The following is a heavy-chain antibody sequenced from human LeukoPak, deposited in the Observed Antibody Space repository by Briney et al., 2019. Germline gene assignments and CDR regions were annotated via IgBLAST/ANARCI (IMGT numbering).Heavy chain of an antibody. CDR1: GGSFSGYY. Sequence: SETLSLTCAVYGGSFSGYYWSWIRQPPGKGLEWIGEINHSGSTNYNPSLKSRVTISVDTSKNQFSLKLSSVTAADTAVYHCARGPLLLWFGGVPQRRGDAFDIWGQGTMVTVSS. D-gene: IGHD3-10*01. J-gene: IGHJ3*02. CDR3: ARGPLLLWFGGVPQRRGDAFDI. CDR2: INHSGST. V-gene: IGHV4-34*01.